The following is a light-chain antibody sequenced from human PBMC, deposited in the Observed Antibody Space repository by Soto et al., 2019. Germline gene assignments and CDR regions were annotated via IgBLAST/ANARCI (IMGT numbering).Light chain of an antibody. CDR2: GAS. J-gene: IGKJ4*01. CDR1: QSVSSSS. V-gene: IGKV3-20*01. CDR3: QQYGSSPLT. Sequence: EIVLAQSPGTLSLSPGERATLSCRASQSVSSSSLAWYQQKPGQAPRLLIYGASIRATGIPDRFSGSGSGTDFTLTIIRLEPEDFAVYYCQQYGSSPLTFGGGTKVEIK.